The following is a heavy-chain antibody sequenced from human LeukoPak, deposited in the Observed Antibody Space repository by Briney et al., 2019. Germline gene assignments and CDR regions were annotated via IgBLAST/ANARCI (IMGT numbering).Heavy chain of an antibody. CDR1: GFTVSSNY. D-gene: IGHD3-10*01. CDR3: ARGPGSGSYLSY. V-gene: IGHV3-66*01. Sequence: GGSLRLSCAASGFTVSSNYMSWVRQAPGKGLEWVLVIYSGGSTYYADSVKGRFTISRDNSKNTLYLQMNSLRVEDTAVYYCARGPGSGSYLSYWGQGTLVTVSS. J-gene: IGHJ4*02. CDR2: IYSGGST.